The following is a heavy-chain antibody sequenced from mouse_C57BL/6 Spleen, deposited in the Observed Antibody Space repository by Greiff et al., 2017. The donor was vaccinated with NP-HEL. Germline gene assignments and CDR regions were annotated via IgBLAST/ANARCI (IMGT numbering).Heavy chain of an antibody. CDR3: ARSSGYYGSRHYFDY. Sequence: QVQLQQPGAELVMPGASVKLSCKASGYTFTSYWMHWVKQRPGQGLEWIGEIDPSDSYTNHNQKFKGKSTLTVDKSSSTAYMQLSSLTSEDSAVYYCARSSGYYGSRHYFDYWGQGTTLTVSS. D-gene: IGHD1-1*01. V-gene: IGHV1-69*01. CDR2: IDPSDSYT. J-gene: IGHJ2*01. CDR1: GYTFTSYW.